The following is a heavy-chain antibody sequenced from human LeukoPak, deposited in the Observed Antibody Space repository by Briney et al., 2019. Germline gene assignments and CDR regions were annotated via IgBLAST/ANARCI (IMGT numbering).Heavy chain of an antibody. D-gene: IGHD6-13*01. CDR1: GGSFSGYY. Sequence: PSETLSLTCAVYGGSFSGYYWSWIRQPPGKGLEWIGEINHSGSTNYNPSLKSRVTISVDTSKNQFSLKLSSVTAADTAVYYCARGYSSSRIYYYYYMDVWGKGTTVTVSS. CDR2: INHSGST. V-gene: IGHV4-34*01. CDR3: ARGYSSSRIYYYYYMDV. J-gene: IGHJ6*03.